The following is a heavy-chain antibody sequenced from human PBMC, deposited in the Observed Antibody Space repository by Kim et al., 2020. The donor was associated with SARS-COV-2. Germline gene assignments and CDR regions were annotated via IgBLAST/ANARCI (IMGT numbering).Heavy chain of an antibody. CDR3: AARGSQGEWEPQEGPFDY. D-gene: IGHD1-26*01. J-gene: IGHJ4*02. CDR2: IIPIFGTA. V-gene: IGHV1-69*13. Sequence: SVKVSCKASGGTFSSYAISWVRQAPGQGLEWMGGIIPIFGTANYAQKFQGRVTITADESTSTAYMELSSLRSEDTAVYYCAARGSQGEWEPQEGPFDYWGQGTLVTVSS. CDR1: GGTFSSYA.